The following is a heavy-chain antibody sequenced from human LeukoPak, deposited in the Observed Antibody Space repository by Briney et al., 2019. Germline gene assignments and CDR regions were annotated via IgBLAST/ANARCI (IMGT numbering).Heavy chain of an antibody. CDR1: DFSVSEYY. V-gene: IGHV3-66*04. D-gene: IGHD2-2*01. CDR3: ARLYQLLDFFDY. J-gene: IGHJ4*02. Sequence: PGGSLRLSCAASDFSVSEYYINWVRQAPGKGLEWVSVIYTVGTTYFADSVKDRFTISRDDAKSSLYLQMNSLRAEDTAVYYCARLYQLLDFFDYWGQGTLVTVSS. CDR2: IYTVGTT.